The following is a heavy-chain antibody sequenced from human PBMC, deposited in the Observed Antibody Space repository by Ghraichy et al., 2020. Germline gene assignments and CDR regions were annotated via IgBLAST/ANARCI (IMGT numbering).Heavy chain of an antibody. D-gene: IGHD2-15*01. CDR1: GDSISPYY. J-gene: IGHJ5*02. V-gene: IGHV4-59*08. CDR2: IYYSGST. Sequence: ESLNIPCTVSGDSISPYYWSWIRQPPGKGLEWVGYIYYSGSTNYNPSLKSRVTISVDTSKNQFSLKLSSVTAADTAVYYCARLSGGSWLDPWGQGTLVTVSS. CDR3: ARLSGGSWLDP.